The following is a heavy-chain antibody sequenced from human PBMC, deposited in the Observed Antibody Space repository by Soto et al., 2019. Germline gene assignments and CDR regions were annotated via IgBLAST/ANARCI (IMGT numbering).Heavy chain of an antibody. J-gene: IGHJ4*02. V-gene: IGHV1-2*02. D-gene: IGHD3-16*01. CDR3: ARAVWGSSQEFDN. CDR2: INPNSGAT. CDR1: GFNFAGYF. Sequence: AGVNVSCKSSGFNFAGYFLHWVRQAPGQGLEWMGWINPNSGATKDAKKFQGRVTMTWDTSISSAYIELVSLRFDDAAVYYCARAVWGSSQEFDNWGQGTRVTVSS.